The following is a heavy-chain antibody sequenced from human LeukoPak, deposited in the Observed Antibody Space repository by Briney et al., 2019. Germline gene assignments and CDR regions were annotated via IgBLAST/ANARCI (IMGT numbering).Heavy chain of an antibody. J-gene: IGHJ4*01. D-gene: IGHD3-22*01. CDR2: IRSKAYGGTT. CDR1: GFTFGDYT. Sequence: GGSLRLSCTASGFTFGDYTMSWVRQAPGKGPEWVGFIRSKAYGGTTEYAASVKGRFTIARDDSKSIAYLQMSSLKTEDTAMYYCISQYYDSSGFPIAYYFDYWGHGTLVTVSS. CDR3: ISQYYDSSGFPIAYYFDY. V-gene: IGHV3-49*04.